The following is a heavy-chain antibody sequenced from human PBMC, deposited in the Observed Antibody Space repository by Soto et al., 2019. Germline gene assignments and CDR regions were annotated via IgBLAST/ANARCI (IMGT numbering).Heavy chain of an antibody. CDR2: IYYIGST. Sequence: SETLCLTCTVSGGSISSYDGSWIRQPPGKGLEWIGYIYYIGSTNYNPSLKSRVTISVDTSKNQFSLKLSSVTAADTAIYYCARALVVVTTGGEAYYFDYWGQGTVVTVSS. V-gene: IGHV4-59*08. CDR1: GGSISSYD. J-gene: IGHJ4*02. CDR3: ARALVVVTTGGEAYYFDY. D-gene: IGHD2-21*02.